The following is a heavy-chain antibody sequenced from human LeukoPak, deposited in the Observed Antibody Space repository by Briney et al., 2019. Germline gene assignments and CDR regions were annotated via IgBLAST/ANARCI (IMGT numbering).Heavy chain of an antibody. Sequence: SETLSLTCTVSGGSISSGGYYWSWIRQHPGKGLEWIGYIYYSGSTYYNPSLKSRVTISVDTSKNQFSLKLTSVTAADTAVHYCARDGLGQLDYWGQGTLVTVSS. CDR3: ARDGLGQLDY. J-gene: IGHJ4*02. D-gene: IGHD6-19*01. CDR1: GGSISSGGYY. V-gene: IGHV4-31*03. CDR2: IYYSGST.